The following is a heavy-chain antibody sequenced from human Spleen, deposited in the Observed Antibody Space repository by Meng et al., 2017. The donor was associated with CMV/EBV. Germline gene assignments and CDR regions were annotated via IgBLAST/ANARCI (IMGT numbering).Heavy chain of an antibody. CDR1: GFTFSSYA. J-gene: IGHJ3*02. V-gene: IGHV3-23*01. D-gene: IGHD5-24*01. CDR3: AREDGYTKRGAFDI. CDR2: ISGNGGST. Sequence: GESLKISCAASGFTFSSYAMSWVRQAPGKGLEWVSAISGNGGSTYYADSVKGRFTISRDNSKNTLYLQMNSLRAEDTAVYYCAREDGYTKRGAFDIWGQGTMVTVSS.